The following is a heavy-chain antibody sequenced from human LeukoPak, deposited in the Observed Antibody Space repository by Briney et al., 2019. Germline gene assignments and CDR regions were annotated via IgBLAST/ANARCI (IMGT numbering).Heavy chain of an antibody. CDR2: IKQDGSEK. CDR1: GFTFSSYW. CDR3: ARGYSSSWPDSWFDP. V-gene: IGHV3-7*01. D-gene: IGHD6-13*01. Sequence: PGGSLRLSCAASGFTFSSYWMSWVGQAPGKGLEWVANIKQDGSEKYYVDSVKGRFTISRDNAKNSLYLQMNSLRAEDTAVYYCARGYSSSWPDSWFDPWGQGTLVTVSS. J-gene: IGHJ5*02.